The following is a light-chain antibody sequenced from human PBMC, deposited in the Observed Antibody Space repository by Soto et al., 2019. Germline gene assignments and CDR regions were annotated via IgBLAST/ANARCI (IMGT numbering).Light chain of an antibody. CDR1: SSDVAKYEY. J-gene: IGLJ1*01. CDR3: CSHAGSYTFV. Sequence: QSALALPRSVSGSPGQSVTISCTGSSSDVAKYEYVSWYQQNPGKAPKLLIYDVTKRPSGVPDRFSGSKFGNTASLTISGLRPEDDADYFCCSHAGSYTFVFGSGTKVTLL. V-gene: IGLV2-11*01. CDR2: DVT.